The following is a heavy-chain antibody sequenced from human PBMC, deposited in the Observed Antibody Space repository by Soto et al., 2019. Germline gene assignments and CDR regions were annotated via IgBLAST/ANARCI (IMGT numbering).Heavy chain of an antibody. J-gene: IGHJ6*03. D-gene: IGHD2-2*01. CDR1: GYTFTNYA. CDR2: INAGNGNT. V-gene: IGHV1-3*01. CDR3: ARGHLAVVPVASCFSYMDV. Sequence: QVQLVQSGAEVEKPGASVKVSCKASGYTFTNYAVHWVRQARGQRLEWMGWINAGNGNTRFSQNLQGRVTITRDTSARTGYMELSSLRSEDTAVYYCARGHLAVVPVASCFSYMDVWGKGTRVSVSS.